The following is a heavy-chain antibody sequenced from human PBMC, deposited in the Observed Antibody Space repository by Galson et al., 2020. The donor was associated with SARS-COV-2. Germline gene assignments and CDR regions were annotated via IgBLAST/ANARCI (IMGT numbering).Heavy chain of an antibody. V-gene: IGHV3-30*18. J-gene: IGHJ4*02. Sequence: GESLKISCAASGFNFSSYGMHRVRQAPGKGLEWGAVISYDGSNKYYADSVKGRFTISRDNSKNTLYLQMNSLRAEDTAVYYCANTLGYCSGGSCPDYLGQGTLVTVSS. CDR3: ANTLGYCSGGSCPDY. D-gene: IGHD2-15*01. CDR1: GFNFSSYG. CDR2: ISYDGSNK.